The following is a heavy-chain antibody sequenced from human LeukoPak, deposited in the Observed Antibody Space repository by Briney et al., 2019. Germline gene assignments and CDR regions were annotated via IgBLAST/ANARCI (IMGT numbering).Heavy chain of an antibody. V-gene: IGHV4-61*02. Sequence: SQTLSLTCTVSGGSISSGSYYWSWIRQPAGKGLEWIGRIYASGSTNYNPSLKSRVTISVDTSKNQFSLKLSSVTAADTAVYYCARSADCSSTSCYTGPLYWGQGTLVTVSS. CDR1: GGSISSGSYY. D-gene: IGHD2-2*02. CDR2: IYASGST. CDR3: ARSADCSSTSCYTGPLY. J-gene: IGHJ4*02.